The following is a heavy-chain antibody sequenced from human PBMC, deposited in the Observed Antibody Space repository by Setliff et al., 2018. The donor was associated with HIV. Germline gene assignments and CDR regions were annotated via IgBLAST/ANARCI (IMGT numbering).Heavy chain of an antibody. CDR2: IYISGST. D-gene: IGHD2-15*01. J-gene: IGHJ6*03. CDR1: GGSISSYY. Sequence: PSETLSLTCTVSGGSISSYYWSWIRQPAGKGLEWIGHIYISGSTNYNPSLKSRVTISVDTSKNQFSLKLRSVTAADTAMYYCARVSITYWYSIPTFYYYYMDVWGKGTKVTVSS. V-gene: IGHV4-4*07. CDR3: ARVSITYWYSIPTFYYYYMDV.